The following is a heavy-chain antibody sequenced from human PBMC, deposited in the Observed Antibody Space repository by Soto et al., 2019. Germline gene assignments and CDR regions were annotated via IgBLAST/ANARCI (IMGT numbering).Heavy chain of an antibody. V-gene: IGHV3-21*01. J-gene: IGHJ6*02. CDR1: GFTFGSYM. CDR3: ARGEYGMDV. Sequence: GSLRLSCAASGFTFGSYMMNWVRRAPGRGLEWVSSISNSGSYKYSADSVKGRLTISRDNAKNSLYLQMNSLRAEDTAVYYCARGEYGMDVWGQGTTVTVSS. CDR2: ISNSGSYK.